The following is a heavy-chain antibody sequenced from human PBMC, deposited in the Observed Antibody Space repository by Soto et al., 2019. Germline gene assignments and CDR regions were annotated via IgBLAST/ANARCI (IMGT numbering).Heavy chain of an antibody. CDR2: IYYSGST. CDR1: GGSISSGGYY. V-gene: IGHV4-31*03. CDR3: AISSGYADWFDP. Sequence: QVQLQESGPGLVKPSQTLSLTCTVSGGSISSGGYYWSWIRQHPGKGLEWIGYIYYSGSTYYNPSLQSRVNISVDTSKNQFSLKLRSVTAADTAVYYCAISSGYADWFDPWGQGTLVTVSS. D-gene: IGHD3-22*01. J-gene: IGHJ5*02.